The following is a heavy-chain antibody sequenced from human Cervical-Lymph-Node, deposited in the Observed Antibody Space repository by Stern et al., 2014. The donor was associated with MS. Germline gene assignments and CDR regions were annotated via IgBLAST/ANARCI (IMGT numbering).Heavy chain of an antibody. Sequence: LVESGGGLVQPGRSLRLSCAASGFTFDDYAMHWVRQAPGKGLEWVSGINGNSGTIGYADYVKGRFTISRDNAKNSLYLQMNSLRAEDTALYYCARVVAGIAVSGSYFDYWGQGTLVTVSS. D-gene: IGHD6-19*01. CDR2: INGNSGTI. CDR1: GFTFDDYA. CDR3: ARVVAGIAVSGSYFDY. J-gene: IGHJ4*02. V-gene: IGHV3-9*01.